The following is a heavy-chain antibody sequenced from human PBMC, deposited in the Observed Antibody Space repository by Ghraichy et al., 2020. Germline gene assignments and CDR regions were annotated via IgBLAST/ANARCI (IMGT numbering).Heavy chain of an antibody. CDR3: ARGGDDYTNALYYFDY. Sequence: GGSLRLSCAASGFTFSDYFMTWIRQAPGKGLEWVSYISSSGSTRYYADSVKGRFTLSRDNAKNSLYLQMNSLRAEDTAVYYCARGGDDYTNALYYFDYWGQGTLVTVSS. J-gene: IGHJ4*02. V-gene: IGHV3-11*01. D-gene: IGHD5-24*01. CDR2: ISSSGSTR. CDR1: GFTFSDYF.